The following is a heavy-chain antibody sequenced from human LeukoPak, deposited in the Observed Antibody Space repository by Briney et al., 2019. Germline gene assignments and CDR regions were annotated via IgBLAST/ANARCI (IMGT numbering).Heavy chain of an antibody. CDR3: ARAPITSPFYFDY. V-gene: IGHV3-20*04. CDR1: GFAFDEHG. D-gene: IGHD2-2*01. CDR2: INWSGGST. J-gene: IGHJ4*02. Sequence: GGSLRLSCTASGFAFDEHGMGWVRQVPGKGLEWVSGINWSGGSTGYADPLRGRFTISRDNAKNSLYLQMDSLRAEDTALYYCARAPITSPFYFDYWGQGTLVTASS.